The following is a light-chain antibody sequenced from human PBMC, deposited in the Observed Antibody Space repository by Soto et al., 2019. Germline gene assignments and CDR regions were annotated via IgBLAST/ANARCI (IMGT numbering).Light chain of an antibody. CDR2: DAS. CDR3: QQYHGFW. V-gene: IGKV1-5*01. Sequence: GDRVTITCRASHSINDWLAWYQQKLGKAPRLLIYDASSLESGVPARFSGSGSGTEFSLTITDLQPEDFATYYCQQYHGFWFGQGTKVDIK. CDR1: HSINDW. J-gene: IGKJ1*01.